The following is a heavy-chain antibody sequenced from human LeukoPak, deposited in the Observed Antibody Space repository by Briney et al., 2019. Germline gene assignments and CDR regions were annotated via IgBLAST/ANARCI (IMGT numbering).Heavy chain of an antibody. Sequence: SGTLSLTCAVSGGSISSSNWWSWVRQPPGKGLEWIGEIYHSGSTYYNPSLKSRVTISVDTSKNQFSLKLSSVTAADTAVYYCARTSSDYYYYYMDVWGKGTTVTVSS. CDR1: GGSISSSNW. CDR3: ARTSSDYYYYYMDV. CDR2: IYHSGST. J-gene: IGHJ6*03. V-gene: IGHV4-4*02. D-gene: IGHD2-2*01.